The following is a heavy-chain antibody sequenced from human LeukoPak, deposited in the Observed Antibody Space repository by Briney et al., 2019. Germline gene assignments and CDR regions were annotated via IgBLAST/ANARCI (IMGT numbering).Heavy chain of an antibody. Sequence: PGGSLRLSCSASGFTCNNYAMSWLRPVPGEGLEWVSSVVSSGDTTLYEDSVKGRFTISRDNSKNTLYLQMNSLRAEDTAIYYCAKFGFWVRGDYDFNYWGQGTLVTVSS. V-gene: IGHV3-23*01. CDR1: GFTCNNYA. J-gene: IGHJ4*02. D-gene: IGHD4-17*01. CDR2: VVSSGDTT. CDR3: AKFGFWVRGDYDFNY.